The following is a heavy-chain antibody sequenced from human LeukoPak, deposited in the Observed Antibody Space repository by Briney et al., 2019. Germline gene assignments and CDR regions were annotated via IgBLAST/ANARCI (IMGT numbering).Heavy chain of an antibody. J-gene: IGHJ4*02. Sequence: SEILSLTCAVSGGSISSSSYYWGWIRQPPGKGLEWIGSIYYSGSTYYNPSLKSRVTISVDTSKNQFSLKLSSVTAADTAVYYCARVDHYYDSRFDYWGQGTLVTVSS. CDR1: GGSISSSSYY. CDR3: ARVDHYYDSRFDY. D-gene: IGHD3-22*01. CDR2: IYYSGST. V-gene: IGHV4-39*07.